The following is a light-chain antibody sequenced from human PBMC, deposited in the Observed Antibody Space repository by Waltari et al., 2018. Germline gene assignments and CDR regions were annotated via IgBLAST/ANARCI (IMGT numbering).Light chain of an antibody. CDR2: WAS. CDR3: QQYYSSPPT. J-gene: IGKJ2*01. V-gene: IGKV4-1*01. Sequence: DIVMTQSPDSLAVSLGEGATVNCESSQSVLYSSNNENYLAWYQQKPGQPPKLLISWASIRDSGVPDRFSGSGSGTSFTLTINSLQAEDVATYYCQQYYSSPPTFGQGTKLRSN. CDR1: QSVLYSSNNENY.